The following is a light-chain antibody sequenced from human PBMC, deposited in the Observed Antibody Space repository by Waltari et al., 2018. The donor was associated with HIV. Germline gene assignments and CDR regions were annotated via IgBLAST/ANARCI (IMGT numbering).Light chain of an antibody. J-gene: IGKJ1*01. V-gene: IGKV4-1*01. CDR1: QSVLYSSNNKNY. Sequence: EIVMTQSPDSLAVSLGERATINCKYSQSVLYSSNNKNYLAWYQQKPGQPHKLLIYWESTRESGVPDRFSGSGSGTDFTLTISSLQAEEVAVDYCQQYYSTPWTFGQGTKVEIK. CDR2: WES. CDR3: QQYYSTPWT.